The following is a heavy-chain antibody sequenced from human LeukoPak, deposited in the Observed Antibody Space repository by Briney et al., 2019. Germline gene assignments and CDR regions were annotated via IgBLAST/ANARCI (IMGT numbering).Heavy chain of an antibody. D-gene: IGHD1-26*01. J-gene: IGHJ4*02. V-gene: IGHV1-18*01. CDR2: ISAYNGNT. CDR3: ARGMDSGSYYY. CDR1: GGTFSSYA. Sequence: ASVKVSCKASGGTFSSYATSWVRQAPGQGLEWMGWISAYNGNTNYAQKLQGRVTMTTDTSTSTAYMELRSLRSDDTAVYYCARGMDSGSYYYWGQGTLVTVSS.